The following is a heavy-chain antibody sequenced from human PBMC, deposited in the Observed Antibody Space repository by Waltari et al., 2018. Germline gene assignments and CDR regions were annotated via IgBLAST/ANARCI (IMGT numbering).Heavy chain of an antibody. CDR2: ISWNSGSI. J-gene: IGHJ4*02. CDR1: GFTFDDYA. CDR3: AKGGYNWNYGLDY. V-gene: IGHV3-9*01. D-gene: IGHD1-7*01. Sequence: EVQLVESGGGLVQPGRSLRLSCAASGFTFDDYAMHWVRQAPGKGLEWVSGISWNSGSIGYADSVKGRFTIPRDNAKNSLYLQMNSLRAEDTALYYCAKGGYNWNYGLDYWGQGTLVTVSS.